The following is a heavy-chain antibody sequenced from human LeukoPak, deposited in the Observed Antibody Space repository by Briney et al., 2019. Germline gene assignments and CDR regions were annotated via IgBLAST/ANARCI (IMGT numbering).Heavy chain of an antibody. CDR2: INGDGRNI. D-gene: IGHD3-22*01. CDR1: GFTSSSYW. CDR3: ATYSSLNRREFQY. Sequence: GGSLSLSGVASGFTSSSYWMHWVRQDQRRGRFWVSRINGDGRNINYADSVRGRFTISRDNAKNTLYLQMNTLRVEDTAVYYCATYSSLNRREFQYWGQGTLLTVSS. V-gene: IGHV3-74*01. J-gene: IGHJ1*01.